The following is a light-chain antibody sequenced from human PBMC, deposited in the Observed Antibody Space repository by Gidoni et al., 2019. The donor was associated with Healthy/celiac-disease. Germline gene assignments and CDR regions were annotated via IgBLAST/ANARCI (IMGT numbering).Light chain of an antibody. J-gene: IGKJ5*01. CDR2: GAS. CDR3: QQYGSSRT. CDR1: QSVSSSY. Sequence: EIVLTQSPGPLSLSPGARATLSCWASQSVSSSYLDWYQQKPCQAPRLLIYGASSRATGITDRFSGSGSGTDFTLTISRLEPEDFALYYWQQYGSSRTFGQGTRLEIK. V-gene: IGKV3-20*01.